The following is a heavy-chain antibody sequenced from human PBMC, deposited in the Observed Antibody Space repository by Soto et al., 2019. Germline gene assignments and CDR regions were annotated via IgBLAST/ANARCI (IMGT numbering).Heavy chain of an antibody. CDR1: GFTFSRVS. CDR2: ITSNSDHI. Sequence: PGGSLSLSCEASGFTFSRVSMNWVRQVPGKGLEWLSSITSNSDHIDYADSVRGRFTVSRDNARKSLYLQMDSLGAEDTGVYYCATPYYYNHWGPGTLVTVSS. J-gene: IGHJ4*02. V-gene: IGHV3-21*01. CDR3: ATPYYYNH.